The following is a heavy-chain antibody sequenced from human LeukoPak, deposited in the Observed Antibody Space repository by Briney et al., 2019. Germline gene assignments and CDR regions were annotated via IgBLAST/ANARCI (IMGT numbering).Heavy chain of an antibody. Sequence: QPGGSLRLSCAASGFTFSSYAMSWVRQAPGKGLVWVSRINDDGNSASYADSVKGRFTISRDNAKNPLYLQMNSLRAEDTAVYYCARALQATVTTNGWGFDLWGRGTLVTVSS. D-gene: IGHD4-17*01. V-gene: IGHV3-74*01. CDR3: ARALQATVTTNGWGFDL. CDR1: GFTFSSYA. CDR2: INDDGNSA. J-gene: IGHJ2*01.